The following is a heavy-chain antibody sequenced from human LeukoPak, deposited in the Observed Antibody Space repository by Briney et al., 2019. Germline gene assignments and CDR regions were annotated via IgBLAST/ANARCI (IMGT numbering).Heavy chain of an antibody. CDR2: IHYSGGST. Sequence: GGSLRLSCAASGFTFSNYAMSWVRQAPGKGLEWVSSIHYSGGSTYYADSVKGRFTISRDNSKNTLYLQMNSLRAEDTAVYYCARGDDYGGAWYYFDYWGQGTLVTVSS. D-gene: IGHD4-23*01. CDR1: GFTFSNYA. J-gene: IGHJ4*02. CDR3: ARGDDYGGAWYYFDY. V-gene: IGHV3-23*01.